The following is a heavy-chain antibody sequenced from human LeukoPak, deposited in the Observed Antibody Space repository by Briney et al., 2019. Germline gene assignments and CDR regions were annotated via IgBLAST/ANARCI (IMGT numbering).Heavy chain of an antibody. CDR2: TSYSGST. J-gene: IGHJ2*01. V-gene: IGHV4-59*01. CDR3: GRRTYYDTLTGYTYWYFDL. CDR1: GGSISSYY. D-gene: IGHD3-9*01. Sequence: SETLSLTCTVSGGSISSYYWSWIRQPPGKRLEWIGYTSYSGSTDYNPSLKSRVTMSVDTSRNQFSLKLSSVTAADTAVYYCGRRTYYDTLTGYTYWYFDLWGRGTLVTVSS.